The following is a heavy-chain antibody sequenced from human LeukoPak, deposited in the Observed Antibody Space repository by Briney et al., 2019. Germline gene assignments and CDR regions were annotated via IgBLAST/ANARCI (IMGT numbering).Heavy chain of an antibody. CDR1: GFTFSSYG. Sequence: GRSLRLSCAASGFTFSSYGMHWVRQAPGKGLEWVAVIWYDGSNKYYADPVKGRFTISRDNSKNTLYLQMNSLRAEDTAVYYCARTLKYYYDSGAFDYWGQGTLVTVSS. V-gene: IGHV3-33*01. J-gene: IGHJ4*02. CDR2: IWYDGSNK. D-gene: IGHD3-22*01. CDR3: ARTLKYYYDSGAFDY.